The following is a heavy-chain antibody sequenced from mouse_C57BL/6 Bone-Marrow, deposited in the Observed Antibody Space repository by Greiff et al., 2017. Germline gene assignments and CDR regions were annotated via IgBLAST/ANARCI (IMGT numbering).Heavy chain of an antibody. CDR2: IHPNSGST. CDR1: GYTFTSYW. J-gene: IGHJ4*01. CDR3: AREYYNYYAMDY. V-gene: IGHV1-64*01. Sequence: QVQLQQPGAELVKPGASVKLSCKASGYTFTSYWMHWGKQRPGQGLEWIGMIHPNSGSTNYNEKFKSKATLTVDKSSSTAYMQLSSLTSEDTAVYYCAREYYNYYAMDYWGQGTSVTVSS. D-gene: IGHD1-1*01.